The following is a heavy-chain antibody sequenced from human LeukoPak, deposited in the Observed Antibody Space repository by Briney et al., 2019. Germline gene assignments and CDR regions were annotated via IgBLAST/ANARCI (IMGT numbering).Heavy chain of an antibody. V-gene: IGHV3-21*01. J-gene: IGHJ4*02. CDR1: GFTFSSYS. CDR2: ISSSSSYI. CDR3: ARDYGDLYYFDY. Sequence: GRSLRLSCAASGFTFSSYSMNWVRQAPGKGLEWVSSISSSSSYIYYADSVKGRFTISRDNAKNSLYQQMNSLRAEDTAVYYCARDYGDLYYFDYWGQGTLVTVSS. D-gene: IGHD4-17*01.